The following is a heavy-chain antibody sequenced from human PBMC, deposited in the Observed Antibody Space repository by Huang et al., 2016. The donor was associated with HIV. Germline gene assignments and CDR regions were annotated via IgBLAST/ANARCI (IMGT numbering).Heavy chain of an antibody. V-gene: IGHV3-30-3*01. CDR1: GFTFSSYA. CDR3: ASGYYRY. J-gene: IGHJ4*02. CDR2: ISYDGSNK. D-gene: IGHD3-22*01. Sequence: QVQLVESGGGVVQPGRSLRLSCAASGFTFSSYAMHWVRQAPGKGLEWVAVISYDGSNKYYADSVKGRFTISRDNSNNTLYLQMNSLRAEDTAVYYCASGYYRYWGQGTLVTVSS.